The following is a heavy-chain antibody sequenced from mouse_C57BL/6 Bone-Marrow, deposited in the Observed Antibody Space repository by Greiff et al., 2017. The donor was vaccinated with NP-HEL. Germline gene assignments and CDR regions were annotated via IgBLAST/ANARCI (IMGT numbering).Heavy chain of an antibody. Sequence: QVQLQQSGAELVKPGASVKLSCKASGYTFTSYLMHWVKQRPGRGLEWIGRIDPNSGGTKYNEKFKSKATLTVDKPSSTAYMQRNSLTSEDSAVYYCARYYCGSSSFDYWGQGTTLTVSS. CDR3: ARYYCGSSSFDY. CDR2: IDPNSGGT. J-gene: IGHJ2*01. CDR1: GYTFTSYL. D-gene: IGHD1-1*01. V-gene: IGHV1-72*01.